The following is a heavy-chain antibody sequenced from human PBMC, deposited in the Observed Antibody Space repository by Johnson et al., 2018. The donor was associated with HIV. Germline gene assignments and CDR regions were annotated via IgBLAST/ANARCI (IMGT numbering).Heavy chain of an antibody. Sequence: VQLVESGGGLVQPGGSLRLSCAASGFTVSTNYMSCVRQAPGKGLEWVSVIYSGGSIYYADSVKGRFSISRDNSKNTLYLQMNSLRVEDTAVYYCVREGAWEVRPGAFDIWGQGTMVTVSS. D-gene: IGHD1-26*01. CDR3: VREGAWEVRPGAFDI. CDR2: IYSGGSI. CDR1: GFTVSTNY. J-gene: IGHJ3*02. V-gene: IGHV3-66*01.